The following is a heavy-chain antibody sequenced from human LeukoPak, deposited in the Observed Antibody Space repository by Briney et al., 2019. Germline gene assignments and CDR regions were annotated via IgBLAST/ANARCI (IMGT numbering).Heavy chain of an antibody. V-gene: IGHV4-31*03. CDR2: ISYSGST. Sequence: SETLSLTCTVSGGSISSINYHWAWIRQHPGKGLEWVGYISYSGSTYYNPSLKSRVTISVDTSKNHFSLKLSSVTAADTAVYYCARVGFVDIVAVDYWGQGTLVTVSS. J-gene: IGHJ4*02. CDR1: GGSISSINYH. D-gene: IGHD5-12*01. CDR3: ARVGFVDIVAVDY.